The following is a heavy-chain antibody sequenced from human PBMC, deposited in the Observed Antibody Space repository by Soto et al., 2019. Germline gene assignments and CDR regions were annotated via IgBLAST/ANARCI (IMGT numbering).Heavy chain of an antibody. D-gene: IGHD2-15*01. J-gene: IGHJ4*02. V-gene: IGHV1-18*01. CDR1: GYTFTSYG. Sequence: ASVKVSCNASGYTFTSYGISWVRQAPGQGLEWMGWISAYNGKTNYAQKLQGRVTMTTDTSTSTAYMELRSLRSEDTAVYYCESQGGVVVAATLVYWGQGTLVTVSS. CDR3: ESQGGVVVAATLVY. CDR2: ISAYNGKT.